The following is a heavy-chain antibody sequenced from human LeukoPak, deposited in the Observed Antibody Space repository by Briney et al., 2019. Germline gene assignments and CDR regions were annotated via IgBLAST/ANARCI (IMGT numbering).Heavy chain of an antibody. D-gene: IGHD5-18*01. J-gene: IGHJ6*02. V-gene: IGHV1-3*01. CDR3: AADGYSYGGGAYYYFGIDV. Sequence: ASVKVSCKASGYTFTSYAMHWVRQAPGQRLEWMGWINAGNGNTKYSQKFQGRVTITRDTSASTAYMELSSPRSGDTAVYYCAADGYSYGGGAYYYFGIDVWGQGTTVTVSS. CDR2: INAGNGNT. CDR1: GYTFTSYA.